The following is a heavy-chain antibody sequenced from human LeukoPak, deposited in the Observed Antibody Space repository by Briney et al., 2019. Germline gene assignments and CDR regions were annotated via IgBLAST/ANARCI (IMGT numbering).Heavy chain of an antibody. CDR2: INHSGST. V-gene: IGHV4-34*01. Sequence: PSETLSLTCAVYGGSFSGYYWSWIRQPPGKGLEWIGEINHSGSTNYNPSLKSRVTISVDTSKNQFSLKLSSVTAADTAVYYCARRRGITMPTRFDPWGQGTLVTVSS. CDR3: ARRRGITMPTRFDP. J-gene: IGHJ5*02. D-gene: IGHD3-10*01. CDR1: GGSFSGYY.